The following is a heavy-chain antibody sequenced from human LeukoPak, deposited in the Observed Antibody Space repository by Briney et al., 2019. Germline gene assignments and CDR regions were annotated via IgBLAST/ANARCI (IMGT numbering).Heavy chain of an antibody. CDR1: GYSISSGYY. D-gene: IGHD1-26*01. CDR3: ASGSYYFDY. J-gene: IGHJ4*02. Sequence: SETLSLTCAVSGYSISSGYYWGWIRQPPGKGLEWIGSIYHSGSTYYNPSLKSRVTISVDASKNQFSLKLSSVTAADTAVYYCASGSYYFDYWGQGTLVTVSS. CDR2: IYHSGST. V-gene: IGHV4-38-2*01.